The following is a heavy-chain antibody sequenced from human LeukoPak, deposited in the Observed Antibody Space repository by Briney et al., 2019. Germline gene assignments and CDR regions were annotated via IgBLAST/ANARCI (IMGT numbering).Heavy chain of an antibody. CDR2: ISSSSSYI. Sequence: GRTLRLSCAASGFTFSSYSMNWVRQAPPQGLEWVSSISSSSSYIYYADSVKGRFTISRDNAKNSLYLQMNSLRAEDTAVYYCASRSCSGGSCYGMEGYGMDVWGQGTTVTVSS. CDR1: GFTFSSYS. J-gene: IGHJ6*02. V-gene: IGHV3-21*01. D-gene: IGHD2-15*01. CDR3: ASRSCSGGSCYGMEGYGMDV.